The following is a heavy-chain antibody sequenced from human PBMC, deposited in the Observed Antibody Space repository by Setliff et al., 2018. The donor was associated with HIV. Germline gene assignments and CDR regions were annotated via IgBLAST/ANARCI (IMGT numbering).Heavy chain of an antibody. J-gene: IGHJ4*02. CDR3: ARARDIAVAGYFDY. D-gene: IGHD6-19*01. Sequence: PSETLSLTCAVSGFSISTNYYWGWIRQPPGKGLDWIGSIYHSGSTYYNPSLKSRVTISVDTSKSQFSLRLNSVTAADTAVYYCARARDIAVAGYFDYWGQGTLVTVSS. V-gene: IGHV4-38-2*01. CDR2: IYHSGST. CDR1: GFSISTNYY.